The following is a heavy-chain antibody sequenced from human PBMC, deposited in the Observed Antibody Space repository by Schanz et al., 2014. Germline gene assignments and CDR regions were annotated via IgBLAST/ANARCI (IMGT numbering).Heavy chain of an antibody. D-gene: IGHD3-22*01. Sequence: EMQLLESGGGLAQPGGSLRLSCAASGFTLSNYAMSWVRQAPGKGLEWVSAISGSGGSTYYADSVKGRFTISRDNSKNTLYLQMNSLRAEDTAVYYCAKDRSWDYDSSGYFDYWGQGTLVTVSS. J-gene: IGHJ4*02. CDR2: ISGSGGST. V-gene: IGHV3-23*01. CDR3: AKDRSWDYDSSGYFDY. CDR1: GFTLSNYA.